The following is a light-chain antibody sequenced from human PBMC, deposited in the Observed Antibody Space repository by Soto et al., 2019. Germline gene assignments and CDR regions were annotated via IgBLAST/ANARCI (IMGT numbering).Light chain of an antibody. CDR3: QRGDT. V-gene: IGKV3-11*01. CDR1: QSVSSN. J-gene: IGKJ5*01. Sequence: EIVLTQSPATLSLSPGERATLSCRASQSVSSNLAWYQQKPGQAPRLLIYDASNRATGIPARFSGSGSGTDFTLTISRLEPADLAVYYCQRGDTFGQGTRLEIK. CDR2: DAS.